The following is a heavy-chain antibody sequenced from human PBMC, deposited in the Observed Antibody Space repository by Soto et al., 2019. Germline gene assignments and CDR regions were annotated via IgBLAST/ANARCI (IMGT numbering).Heavy chain of an antibody. V-gene: IGHV3-53*02. CDR2: IYGGEAT. D-gene: IGHD3-10*01. CDR1: GITVSTSY. Sequence: EVQLVESGGGLIQPGGSLRLSCAASGITVSTSYMAWVRQAPGKGLEWVSVIYGGEATYYADSVKGRFTISRDNSVNTVYPQMNSLTAGDTVMYYCARNLGGSQVPFWGQWTLVTVSS. J-gene: IGHJ1*01. CDR3: ARNLGGSQVPF.